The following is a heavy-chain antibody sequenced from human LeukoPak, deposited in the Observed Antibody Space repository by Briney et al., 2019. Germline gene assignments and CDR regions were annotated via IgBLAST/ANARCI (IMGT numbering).Heavy chain of an antibody. V-gene: IGHV1-18*01. CDR1: GYTFTNYG. J-gene: IGHJ5*02. D-gene: IGHD2-2*01. Sequence: ASVKVSCKASGYTFTNYGICWVRQAPGQGLEWMGWISASKSRTKSSPNLQGRVTMTTDTSTSTAYMELRSLRSDDTAVYYCARIGGCSSTSCYVGDWFDPWGQGTLVTVSS. CDR2: ISASKSRT. CDR3: ARIGGCSSTSCYVGDWFDP.